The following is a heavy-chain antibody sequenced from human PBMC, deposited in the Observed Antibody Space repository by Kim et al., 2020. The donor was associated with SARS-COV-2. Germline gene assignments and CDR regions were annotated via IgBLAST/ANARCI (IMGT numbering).Heavy chain of an antibody. J-gene: IGHJ6*02. D-gene: IGHD4-4*01. V-gene: IGHV1-46*01. Sequence: ASVKVSCKASGYTFTSYYMHWVRQAPGQGLEWMGIINPSGGSTSYAQKFQGRVTMTRDTSTSTVYMELSRLRSEDTAVYYCARVGVTTGYYYGMDVWGQGTTVTVSS. CDR1: GYTFTSYY. CDR3: ARVGVTTGYYYGMDV. CDR2: INPSGGST.